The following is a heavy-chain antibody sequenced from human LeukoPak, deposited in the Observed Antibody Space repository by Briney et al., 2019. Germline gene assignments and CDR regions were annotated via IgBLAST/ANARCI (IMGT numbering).Heavy chain of an antibody. CDR3: ARQPYSSIYYFDS. D-gene: IGHD6-13*01. V-gene: IGHV4-39*01. CDR1: GGSISSSSYY. J-gene: IGHJ4*02. CDR2: IYYSGST. Sequence: PSETLSLTCTVSGGSISSSSYYWGWIRQPPGKGLEWIGSIYYSGSTYYNPSLTSRVTISADTSKNQFSLKVSSVTAADMSVYYCARQPYSSIYYFDSWGQGTLVTVSS.